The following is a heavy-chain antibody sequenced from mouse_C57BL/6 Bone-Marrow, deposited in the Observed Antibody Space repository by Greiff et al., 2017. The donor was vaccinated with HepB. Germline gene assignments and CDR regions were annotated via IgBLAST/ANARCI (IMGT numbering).Heavy chain of an antibody. Sequence: EVQLVESGGGLVQPGGSLKLSCAASGFTFSDYYMYWVRQTPEKRLEWVAYISNGGGSTYYPDTVKGRFTISRDNAKNTLYLQMSRLKSEDTAMYYCARITTVVAKDAMDYWGQGTSVTVSS. CDR3: ARITTVVAKDAMDY. CDR1: GFTFSDYY. D-gene: IGHD1-1*01. J-gene: IGHJ4*01. V-gene: IGHV5-12*01. CDR2: ISNGGGST.